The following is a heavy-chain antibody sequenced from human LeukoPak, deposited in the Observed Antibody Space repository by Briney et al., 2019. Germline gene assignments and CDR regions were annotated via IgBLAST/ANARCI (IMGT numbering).Heavy chain of an antibody. D-gene: IGHD2-2*01. J-gene: IGHJ6*03. CDR1: GGSIGSGTYY. CDR3: ARVPYYAGEGDYYYYYMDV. CDR2: IFYSGST. V-gene: IGHV4-39*07. Sequence: SETLSLTCTVSGGSIGSGTYYWGWIRQSPGKGLEWIGSIFYSGSTNYNPSLKSRVTISVDTSKNQFSLKLSSVTAADTAVYYCARVPYYAGEGDYYYYYMDVWGKGTTVTISS.